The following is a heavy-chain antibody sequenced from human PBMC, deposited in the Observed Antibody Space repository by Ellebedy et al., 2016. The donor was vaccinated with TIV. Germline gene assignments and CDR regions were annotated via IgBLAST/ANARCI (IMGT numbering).Heavy chain of an antibody. Sequence: ESLKISCAASGFTFSSSWVHWIRQPPGKGLEWIGEINHSGSTNYNSSLKSRVTISLDTSKNQFSLKLSSVTAADTAVYYCSRGVTDQNWGQGILVTVSS. CDR2: INHSGST. CDR1: GFTFSSSW. CDR3: SRGVTDQN. D-gene: IGHD2-21*02. V-gene: IGHV4-34*01. J-gene: IGHJ4*02.